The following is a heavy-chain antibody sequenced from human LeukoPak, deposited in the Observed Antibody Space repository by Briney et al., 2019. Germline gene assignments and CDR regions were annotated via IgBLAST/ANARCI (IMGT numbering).Heavy chain of an antibody. CDR3: ARLDCGGDCYVDY. D-gene: IGHD2-21*02. Sequence: SETLSLTCTVSGASFTANYWSWIRQSPGRGLEWIGYIYYSGTTTYNPSLERRITMSVDMSKTQFSLRLHSVTAIDTAVYYCARLDCGGDCYVDYWGQGIVVTVSS. CDR2: IYYSGTT. CDR1: GASFTANY. J-gene: IGHJ4*02. V-gene: IGHV4-59*08.